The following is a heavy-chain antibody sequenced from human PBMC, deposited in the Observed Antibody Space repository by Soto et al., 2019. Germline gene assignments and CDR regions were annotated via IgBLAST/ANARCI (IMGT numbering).Heavy chain of an antibody. V-gene: IGHV4-4*02. Sequence: QVRLQESGPGLVKPSGTLSLTCAVSGGSISSSNWWSWVRQPPGKGLEWIGEIYHSGSTNYNPSLKGRVTISVDKSKNQFSLKLSSVTAADTAVYYCASNSGSYPDAFDIWGQGTMVTVSS. CDR1: GGSISSSNW. CDR3: ASNSGSYPDAFDI. J-gene: IGHJ3*02. D-gene: IGHD1-26*01. CDR2: IYHSGST.